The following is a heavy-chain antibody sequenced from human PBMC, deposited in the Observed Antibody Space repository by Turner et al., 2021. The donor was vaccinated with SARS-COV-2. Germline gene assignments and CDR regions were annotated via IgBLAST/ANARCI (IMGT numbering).Heavy chain of an antibody. CDR1: GFTFSSYW. V-gene: IGHV3-74*01. CDR3: ARDQRDSVIWSGYGAFDI. J-gene: IGHJ3*02. CDR2: INSDGSFT. D-gene: IGHD3-3*01. Sequence: EVQLVESGGGLVQPGGSLRLSCAASGFTFSSYWMHWVRQAPGKGLVWVSHINSDGSFTSYADSVKGRFTISGDNAKNTLYLQMNSLRAEDTAVYYCARDQRDSVIWSGYGAFDIWGQGTMVTVSS.